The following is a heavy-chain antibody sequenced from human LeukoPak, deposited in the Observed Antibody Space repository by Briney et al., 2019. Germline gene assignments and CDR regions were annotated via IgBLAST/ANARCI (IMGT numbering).Heavy chain of an antibody. CDR2: IYTSGST. CDR3: AREAYDYVWGSYQLDY. D-gene: IGHD3-16*01. CDR1: GGSISSYY. V-gene: IGHV4-4*07. J-gene: IGHJ4*02. Sequence: SETLSLTCTVSGGSISSYYWSWIRQPAGKGLVWIGRIYTSGSTNYNPSLKSRVTMSVDTSKNQFSLKLSSVTAADTAVYYCAREAYDYVWGSYQLDYWGQGTLVTVSS.